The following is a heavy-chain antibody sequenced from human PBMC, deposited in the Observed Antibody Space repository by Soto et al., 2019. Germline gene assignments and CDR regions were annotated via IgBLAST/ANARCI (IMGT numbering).Heavy chain of an antibody. V-gene: IGHV4-59*01. Sequence: SETLSLTCTVSGGSISSYYWSWIRQPPGKGLEWIGYIYYSGSTNYNPSLKSRVTISVDTSKNQFSLKLSSVTAADTAVYYCASTEVVPAASYFDYWGQGTLVTVSS. D-gene: IGHD2-2*01. CDR1: GGSISSYY. CDR3: ASTEVVPAASYFDY. CDR2: IYYSGST. J-gene: IGHJ4*02.